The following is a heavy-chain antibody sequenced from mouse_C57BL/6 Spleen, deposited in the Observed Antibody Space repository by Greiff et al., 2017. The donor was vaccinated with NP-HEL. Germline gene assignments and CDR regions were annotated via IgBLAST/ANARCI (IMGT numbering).Heavy chain of an antibody. CDR1: GYTFTDYN. V-gene: IGHV1-18*01. CDR3: ARRDYGSSWYFDV. J-gene: IGHJ1*03. D-gene: IGHD1-1*01. CDR2: INPNNGGT. Sequence: EVQVVESGPELVKPGASVKIPCKASGYTFTDYNMDWLKQSHGKSLEWIGDINPNNGGTIYNQKFKGKATLTVDKSSSPAYMELRSLTSEDTAVYYCARRDYGSSWYFDVWGTGTTVTVSS.